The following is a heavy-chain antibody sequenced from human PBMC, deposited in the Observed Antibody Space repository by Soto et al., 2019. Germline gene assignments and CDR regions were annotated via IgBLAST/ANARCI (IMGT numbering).Heavy chain of an antibody. Sequence: SETLSLTCAVSGGSISSGGHSWSWIRQPPGKGLEWIGYIYHSGSTYYNPSLKSRVTISVDRSKNQFSLKLSSVTAADTAVYYCAREGNPLGYCSGGSCYEYNWFDPWGQGTLVTVSS. J-gene: IGHJ5*02. CDR1: GGSISSGGHS. CDR2: IYHSGST. CDR3: AREGNPLGYCSGGSCYEYNWFDP. D-gene: IGHD2-15*01. V-gene: IGHV4-30-2*01.